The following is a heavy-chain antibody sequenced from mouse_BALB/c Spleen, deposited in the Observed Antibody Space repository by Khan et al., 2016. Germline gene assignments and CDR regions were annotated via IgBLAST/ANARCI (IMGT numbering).Heavy chain of an antibody. V-gene: IGHV1-69*02. CDR3: ARYVNFDY. CDR1: GYTFTRYR. CDR2: IDPSDSYT. Sequence: QVQLQQPGAELVKRGASVKLSCKASGYTFTRYRRNWVKQRTGQGLEWIGEIDPSDSYTNYNQKFKGKATLTVDKSSSTANRQLSSQTTEDTAGHYFARYVNFDYWRQGTTLTVSS. J-gene: IGHJ2*01.